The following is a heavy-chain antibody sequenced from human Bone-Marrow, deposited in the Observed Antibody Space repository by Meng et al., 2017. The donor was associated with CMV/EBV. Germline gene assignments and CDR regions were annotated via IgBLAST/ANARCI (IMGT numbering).Heavy chain of an antibody. CDR1: GYTFTSYY. CDR2: INPSGGST. CDR3: ARDYCSSTSCYTFGMDV. D-gene: IGHD2-2*02. J-gene: IGHJ6*02. V-gene: IGHV1-46*01. Sequence: ASVKVSCKASGYTFTSYYMHWVRQAPGQGLEWMGIINPSGGSTSYAQKFQGRVTMTRDTSTSTVYMELSRLRSDDTAVYYCARDYCSSTSCYTFGMDVWGQGTTVTVSS.